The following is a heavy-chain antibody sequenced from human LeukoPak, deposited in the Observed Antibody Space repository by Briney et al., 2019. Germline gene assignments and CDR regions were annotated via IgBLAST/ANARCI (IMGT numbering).Heavy chain of an antibody. D-gene: IGHD6-19*01. V-gene: IGHV4-39*07. CDR2: GYYSGST. CDR3: ARDAGSSNGWYNSRPSWYFDL. CDR1: GGSISSGDYY. J-gene: IGHJ2*01. Sequence: PSQTLSLTCTVSGGSISSGDYYWSWIRQPPGKGLEWIGSGYYSGSTYYNPSLKSRVTISLDTSKNQFSLKLSSVNAADTAVYYCARDAGSSNGWYNSRPSWYFDLWGRGTLVTVSS.